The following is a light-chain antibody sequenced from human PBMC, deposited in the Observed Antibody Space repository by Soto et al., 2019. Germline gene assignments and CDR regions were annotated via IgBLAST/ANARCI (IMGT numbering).Light chain of an antibody. CDR2: DAS. V-gene: IGKV3-11*01. CDR3: QQCANWPTKWT. J-gene: IGKJ1*01. Sequence: IVLTQSPATLPLSPRERAALSCRASQSVSTFLAWYQQNPGQAPRLLIYDASNRATGIPARFSGSGSRTDFTLTISCLEPEDFAVYYCQQCANWPTKWTFGQGTKVDIK. CDR1: QSVSTF.